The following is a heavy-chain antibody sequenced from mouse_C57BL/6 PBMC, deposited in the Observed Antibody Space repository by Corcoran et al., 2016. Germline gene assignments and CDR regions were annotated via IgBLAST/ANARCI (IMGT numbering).Heavy chain of an antibody. J-gene: IGHJ4*01. CDR3: ARYQGLPHAIDY. D-gene: IGHD2-2*01. CDR2: ISYDGSN. V-gene: IGHV3-6*01. Sequence: DVQLQESGPGLVKPSQSLSLTCSVTGYSITSGYYWNWIRQFPGNKLEWMGYISYDGSNNYNPSLKNLISITRDTSKNQLFLKLNSVTTEDTATYYCARYQGLPHAIDYWGQGTSVTVSS. CDR1: GYSITSGYY.